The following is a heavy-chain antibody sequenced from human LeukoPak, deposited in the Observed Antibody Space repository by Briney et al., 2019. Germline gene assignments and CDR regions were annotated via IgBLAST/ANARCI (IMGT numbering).Heavy chain of an antibody. V-gene: IGHV3-64D*06. CDR2: ISSNGDNT. J-gene: IGHJ4*02. CDR1: GFTFSTYV. CDR3: VRGTGY. Sequence: GGSLRLSCSVSGFTFSTYVRHWVRQAPGKGLEYVSAISSNGDNTYYADSVKGRFTISRDNSKNTLYPQMSSLRADDTAVYYCVRGTGYWGQGTLVTVSS.